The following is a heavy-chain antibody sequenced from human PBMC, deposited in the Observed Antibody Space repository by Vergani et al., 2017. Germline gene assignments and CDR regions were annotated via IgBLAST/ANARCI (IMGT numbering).Heavy chain of an antibody. CDR1: ESTFSDYN. CDR3: AHSWNFGRRDWFDS. D-gene: IGHD1-26*01. CDR2: INPKTGDT. Sequence: QVQLMQSGPVMKTPGGSLKVSCQASESTFSDYNIHWVRQAPGQGLQWMGWINPKTGDTDYLQRFQDRVTMTRDASTKTVYLKMTRLTSDDTAIYYCAHSWNFGRRDWFDSWGPGTLVTVSS. J-gene: IGHJ5*01. V-gene: IGHV1-2*02.